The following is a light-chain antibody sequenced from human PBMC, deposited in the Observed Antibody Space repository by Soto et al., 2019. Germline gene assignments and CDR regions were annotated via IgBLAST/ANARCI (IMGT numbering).Light chain of an antibody. Sequence: QSALTQPASVSGSPDHSSPTPSPGTRRAVGGYNYVSWYQQQPGKAPKLMLYDVSNRPSGVSNRFSGSKSGNTASLTISGLQAEDDSDYYCISYTSSSSPRVFGGGTKLTVL. CDR1: RRAVGGYNY. CDR3: ISYTSSSSPRV. J-gene: IGLJ2*01. V-gene: IGLV2-14*01. CDR2: DVS.